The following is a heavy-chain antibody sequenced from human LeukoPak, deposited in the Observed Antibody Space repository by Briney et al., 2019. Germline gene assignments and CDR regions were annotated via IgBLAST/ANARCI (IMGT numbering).Heavy chain of an antibody. CDR1: GYTFTDYY. D-gene: IGHD1-1*01. CDR3: ARGPATGDFDY. J-gene: IGHJ4*02. CDR2: MHPNSGGT. V-gene: IGHV1-2*02. Sequence: ASVKVSCKASGYTFTDYYMHWLRQAPGQGLEWMGWMHPNSGGTNYAQKFQGRVTMTRDTSINTAYMELSRLRSDDTAVYYCARGPATGDFDYWGQGSLVTVSS.